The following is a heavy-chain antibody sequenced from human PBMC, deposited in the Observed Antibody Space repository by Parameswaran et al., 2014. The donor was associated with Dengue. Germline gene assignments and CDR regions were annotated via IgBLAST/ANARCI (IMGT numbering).Heavy chain of an antibody. Sequence: SWVRQAPGQGLEWMGRIIPLVREVSYAHNFQGRVNIIADKSTSTAYLELANLRIEDTAVYYCATDPPMAAHFDSWGQGTVVTVSS. CDR3: ATDPPMAAHFDS. D-gene: IGHD5-24*01. J-gene: IGHJ4*02. CDR2: IIPLVREV. V-gene: IGHV1-69*04.